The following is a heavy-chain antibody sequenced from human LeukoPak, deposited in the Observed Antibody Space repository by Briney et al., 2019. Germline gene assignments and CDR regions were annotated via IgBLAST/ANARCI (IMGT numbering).Heavy chain of an antibody. Sequence: GGSLRLSCAASGFTFSSYAMNWVRQAPGKGLEWVSYISSSGSTIYYADSVKGRFTISRDNAKNSLYLQMNSLRAEDTAVYYCARGWYSGYDYLDYWGQGTLVTVSS. D-gene: IGHD5-12*01. CDR2: ISSSGSTI. CDR3: ARGWYSGYDYLDY. CDR1: GFTFSSYA. J-gene: IGHJ4*02. V-gene: IGHV3-48*04.